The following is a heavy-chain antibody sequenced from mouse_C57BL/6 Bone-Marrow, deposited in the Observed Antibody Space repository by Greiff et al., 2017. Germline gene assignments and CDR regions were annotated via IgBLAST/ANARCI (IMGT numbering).Heavy chain of an antibody. CDR1: GFTFSSYA. Sequence: EVQVVESGGGLVKPGGSLKLSCAASGFTFSSYAMSWVRQTPEKRLEWVATISDGGSYTYYPDNVKGRFTISRDNAKNNLYLQMSHLKSEDTAMYYCATERTMITTRVDYWGQGTTLTVSS. CDR3: ATERTMITTRVDY. CDR2: ISDGGSYT. D-gene: IGHD2-4*01. J-gene: IGHJ2*01. V-gene: IGHV5-4*01.